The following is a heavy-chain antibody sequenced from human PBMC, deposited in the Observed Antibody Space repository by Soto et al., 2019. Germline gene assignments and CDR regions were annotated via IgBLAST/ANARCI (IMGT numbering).Heavy chain of an antibody. D-gene: IGHD3-22*01. CDR2: IYTSGST. Sequence: PSETLSLTCTVSGSSISPYYWTWIRQPPGKGLEWIGRIYTSGSTNYNPSLKSRVTMSVDTSKNQFSPKLSSVTAADTAVYYCARDARSYDSSGYYYSDAFDIWGQGTMVTVSS. V-gene: IGHV4-4*07. CDR1: GSSISPYY. J-gene: IGHJ3*02. CDR3: ARDARSYDSSGYYYSDAFDI.